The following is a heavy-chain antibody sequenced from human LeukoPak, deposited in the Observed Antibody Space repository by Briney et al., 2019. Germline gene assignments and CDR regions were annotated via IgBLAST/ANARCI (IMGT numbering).Heavy chain of an antibody. J-gene: IGHJ4*02. V-gene: IGHV3-7*01. D-gene: IGHD1-26*01. CDR2: IKGDGSET. CDR1: GFIFSNNW. Sequence: GGSLRLSCAASGFIFSNNWMSWVRQAPGKGLEWVANIKGDGSETYYVDSVKGRFTISRDNTRNSLYLQMNSLRADDTATYHCTRDDFSGSYCDWGQGTLVTVSS. CDR3: TRDDFSGSYCD.